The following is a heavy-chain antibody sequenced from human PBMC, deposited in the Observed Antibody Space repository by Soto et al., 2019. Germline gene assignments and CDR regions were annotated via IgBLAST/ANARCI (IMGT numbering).Heavy chain of an antibody. Sequence: SETLSLTCAVSGGSFASNNWWTWVRQPPGQGLEWIGEIYRTGSTNYNPSLKSRVTISLDKSENQFSLKVTSLTAADTAVYYCASRDPGTSVDYWGQGTLVT. D-gene: IGHD1-7*01. J-gene: IGHJ4*02. CDR2: IYRTGST. V-gene: IGHV4-4*02. CDR3: ASRDPGTSVDY. CDR1: GGSFASNNW.